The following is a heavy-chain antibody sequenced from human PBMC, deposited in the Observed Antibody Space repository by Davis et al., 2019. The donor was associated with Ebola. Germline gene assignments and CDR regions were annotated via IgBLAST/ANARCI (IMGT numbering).Heavy chain of an antibody. V-gene: IGHV4-34*01. CDR2: INHSGST. CDR1: GGSFSGYY. J-gene: IGHJ4*02. D-gene: IGHD2-21*01. CDR3: ARAGYGVIAKGIDY. Sequence: SQTLSLTCAVYGGSFSGYYWSWIRQPPGKGLEWIGEINHSGSTNYNPSLKSRVTISVDTSKNQFSLKLSSVTAADTAVYYCARAGYGVIAKGIDYWGQGTLVTVSS.